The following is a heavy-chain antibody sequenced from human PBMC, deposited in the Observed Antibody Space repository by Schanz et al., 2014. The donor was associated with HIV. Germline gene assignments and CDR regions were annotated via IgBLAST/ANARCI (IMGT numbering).Heavy chain of an antibody. CDR3: AKDANYYDTKYRGKGNYYHYYGMDV. CDR1: GFNFNSYG. D-gene: IGHD3-22*01. CDR2: TSYDGTKK. Sequence: VQLVESGGGVVQPGRSLRLSCVASGFNFNSYGMHWVRQAPGKGLEWVAVTSYDGTKKHYADSVKGRFTISRDNSKNTLYLQVKSLRAEDTAVYYCAKDANYYDTKYRGKGNYYHYYGMDVWGQGTTVTVSS. J-gene: IGHJ6*02. V-gene: IGHV3-30*18.